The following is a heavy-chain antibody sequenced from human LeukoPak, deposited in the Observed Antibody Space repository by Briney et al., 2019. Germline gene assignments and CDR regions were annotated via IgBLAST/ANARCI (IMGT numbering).Heavy chain of an antibody. Sequence: GRSLRLSCAASGFTFSSYAMYWVRQAPGKGLEWVAVISYDGSDKFYADSVKGRFTISRDSSKNTLYLQMNSLRPEDTAVYYCARARPSMWIGYWGQGTLVTVSS. J-gene: IGHJ4*02. CDR2: ISYDGSDK. D-gene: IGHD5-12*01. V-gene: IGHV3-30*04. CDR3: ARARPSMWIGY. CDR1: GFTFSSYA.